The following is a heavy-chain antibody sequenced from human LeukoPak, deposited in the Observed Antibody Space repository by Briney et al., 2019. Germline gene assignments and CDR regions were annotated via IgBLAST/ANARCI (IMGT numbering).Heavy chain of an antibody. CDR2: ISGSSGHI. CDR1: GFIFSDYY. D-gene: IGHD6-13*01. V-gene: IGHV3-11*05. CDR3: ARVDSIAAAGTCDH. J-gene: IGHJ5*02. Sequence: GGSLRLSCAASGFIFSDYYMSWIRQAPGKGLEWVSYISGSSGHITYADSVKGRFTISGDNARNSLYLQMNSLRAEDTAFYYCARVDSIAAAGTCDHWGQGTLVTVSS.